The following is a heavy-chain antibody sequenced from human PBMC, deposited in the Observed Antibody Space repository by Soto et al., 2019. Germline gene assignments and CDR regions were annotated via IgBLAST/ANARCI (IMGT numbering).Heavy chain of an antibody. CDR3: ASHYTSGWSR. D-gene: IGHD6-19*01. V-gene: IGHV3-9*01. Sequence: GGSLRLSCAASGFTFDDYAMHWVRQAPGKGLEWVSTISWNSAYIDYADSVKGRFTISRDNAKNSLYLQMNSLRAEDTAFYYCASHYTSGWSRWGQGTLVTVSS. CDR2: ISWNSAYI. CDR1: GFTFDDYA. J-gene: IGHJ4*02.